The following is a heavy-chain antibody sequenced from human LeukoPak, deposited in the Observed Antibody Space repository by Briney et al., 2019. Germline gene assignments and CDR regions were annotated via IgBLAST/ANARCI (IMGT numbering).Heavy chain of an antibody. CDR2: INHSGST. V-gene: IGHV4-34*01. D-gene: IGHD5-24*01. CDR1: GGSFSGYY. Sequence: SETLSLTCAVYGGSFSGYYWSWIRQPPGKGLEWIGEINHSGSTNYNPSLKSRVTISVDTSKNQFSLKLSSVTAADTAVYYCARTRFNYYYYYMDVWGKGTTVTVSS. CDR3: ARTRFNYYYYYMDV. J-gene: IGHJ6*03.